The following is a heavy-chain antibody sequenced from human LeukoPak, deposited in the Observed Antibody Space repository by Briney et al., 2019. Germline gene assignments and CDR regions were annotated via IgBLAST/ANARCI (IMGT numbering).Heavy chain of an antibody. D-gene: IGHD2-2*01. Sequence: ASVKVSCKASGYTFTSYGISWVRQAPGQGLEWMGWISAYNGNTNYAQKLQGRVTMTTDTSTSTAYMELRSLRSDDTAVYYCARSLRLDSCYFFDYWGQGTLVTVSS. CDR1: GYTFTSYG. V-gene: IGHV1-18*01. J-gene: IGHJ4*02. CDR3: ARSLRLDSCYFFDY. CDR2: ISAYNGNT.